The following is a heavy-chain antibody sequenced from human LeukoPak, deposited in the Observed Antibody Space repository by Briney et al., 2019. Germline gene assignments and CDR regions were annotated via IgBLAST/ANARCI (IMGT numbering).Heavy chain of an antibody. D-gene: IGHD3-10*01. CDR3: ASGLMVRGKSYYYYGMDV. Sequence: PGGSLRLSCAASGITFSAFWMSWVRQGPGKGLEWVANIKQDGSVEFYVDSVKGRFTISRDNAKNSLYLQMNSLRAEDTAVYHCASGLMVRGKSYYYYGMDVWGQGTTVTVSS. CDR2: IKQDGSVE. V-gene: IGHV3-7*01. J-gene: IGHJ6*02. CDR1: GITFSAFW.